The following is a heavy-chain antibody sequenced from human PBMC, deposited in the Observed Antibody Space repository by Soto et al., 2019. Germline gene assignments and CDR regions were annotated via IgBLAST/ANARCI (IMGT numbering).Heavy chain of an antibody. Sequence: GASVKVSCKASGGTFSSYAISWVRQAPGQGLEWMGGIIPIFGTANYAQKFQGRVTITADKSTSTAYMELSSLRSEDTAVYYCARDRWGGNVHDAFDIWGQGTMVTVS. CDR2: IIPIFGTA. CDR1: GGTFSSYA. D-gene: IGHD2-15*01. V-gene: IGHV1-69*06. CDR3: ARDRWGGNVHDAFDI. J-gene: IGHJ3*02.